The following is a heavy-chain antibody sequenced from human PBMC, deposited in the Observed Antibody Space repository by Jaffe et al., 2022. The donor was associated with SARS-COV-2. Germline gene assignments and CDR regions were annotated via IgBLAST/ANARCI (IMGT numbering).Heavy chain of an antibody. Sequence: QLQLVESGGGVVQPGRSLRLSCAASGFTFSTSGMHWVRQAPGKGPEWLAVISSDGSDKYYADSVKGRFTISRDNSKNTLYLQMNSLRTEDTAVYYCAKDRHAFDIWGQGTMVTVSS. CDR2: ISSDGSDK. J-gene: IGHJ3*02. CDR3: AKDRHAFDI. CDR1: GFTFSTSG. V-gene: IGHV3-30*18.